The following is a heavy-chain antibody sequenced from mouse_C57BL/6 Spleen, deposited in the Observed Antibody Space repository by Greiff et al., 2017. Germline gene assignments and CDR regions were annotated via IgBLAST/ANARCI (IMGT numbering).Heavy chain of an antibody. CDR2: INPSSGYT. CDR1: GYTFTSYW. Sequence: VQLQQSGAELAKPGASVKLSCKASGYTFTSYWMHWVKQRPGQGLEWIGYINPSSGYTKYNQKFKDKATLTADKSSSTAYMQLGSLTYEDSAVYYCARSSHFDYCGSSYEGGYFDYWGQGTTLTVSS. V-gene: IGHV1-7*01. CDR3: ARSSHFDYCGSSYEGGYFDY. D-gene: IGHD1-1*01. J-gene: IGHJ2*01.